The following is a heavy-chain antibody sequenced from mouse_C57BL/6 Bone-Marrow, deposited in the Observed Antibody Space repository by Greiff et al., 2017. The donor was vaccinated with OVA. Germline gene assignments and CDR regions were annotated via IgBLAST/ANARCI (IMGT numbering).Heavy chain of an antibody. Sequence: VKLQQPGAELVKPGASVKLSCKASGYTFTSYWMHWVKQRPGRGLEWIGRIDPNSGGTKYNEKFKSKATLTVDKPSSTAYMQLSSLTSEDSAVYYCARSGSLFITTVVANFDYWGQGTTLTVSS. CDR1: GYTFTSYW. D-gene: IGHD1-1*01. V-gene: IGHV1-72*01. J-gene: IGHJ2*01. CDR3: ARSGSLFITTVVANFDY. CDR2: IDPNSGGT.